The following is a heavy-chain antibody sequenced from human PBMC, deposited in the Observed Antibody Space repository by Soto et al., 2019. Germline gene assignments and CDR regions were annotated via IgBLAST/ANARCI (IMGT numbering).Heavy chain of an antibody. CDR3: AALGTVYRAVDH. Sequence: SETLSLTCTVSDGSINSFYWTWIRQPPGKRLEWIGYIYYTGSTNYNPSLNSRVTISLDTFKNRVSLNLTSVTAADTAVYYCAALGTVYRAVDHWGQGTLVTVSS. D-gene: IGHD3-9*01. CDR1: DGSINSFY. V-gene: IGHV4-59*01. CDR2: IYYTGST. J-gene: IGHJ4*02.